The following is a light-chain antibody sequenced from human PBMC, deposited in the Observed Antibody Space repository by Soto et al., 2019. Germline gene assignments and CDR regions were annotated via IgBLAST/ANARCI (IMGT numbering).Light chain of an antibody. CDR1: ESVSRN. Sequence: EIVMTQSPATLSVSPGERATLSCRASESVSRNLAWYQHKPGQAPRLLIYGASNRATGVPVRFSGSGSGTDFTLTISSLEPEDFAVYYCQQRSNWPPITFGQGTRLEIK. CDR3: QQRSNWPPIT. V-gene: IGKV3-11*01. CDR2: GAS. J-gene: IGKJ5*01.